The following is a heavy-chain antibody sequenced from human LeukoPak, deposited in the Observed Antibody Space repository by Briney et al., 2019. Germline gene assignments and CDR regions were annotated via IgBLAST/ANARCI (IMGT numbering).Heavy chain of an antibody. Sequence: PGGSLRLFCAASGFTFSSYAMSWVRQAPGKGLEWVSAISGSGGSTYYADSVKGRFTISRDNSKNTLYLQMNSLRAEDTAVYYCAKDRYDFWSGYFYYYGMDVWGQGTTVTVSS. CDR3: AKDRYDFWSGYFYYYGMDV. D-gene: IGHD3-3*01. J-gene: IGHJ6*02. V-gene: IGHV3-23*01. CDR1: GFTFSSYA. CDR2: ISGSGGST.